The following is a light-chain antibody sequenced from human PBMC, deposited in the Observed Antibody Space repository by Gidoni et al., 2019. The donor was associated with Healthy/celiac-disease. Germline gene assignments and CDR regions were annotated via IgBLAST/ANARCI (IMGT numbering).Light chain of an antibody. CDR1: QSLLHSNGYNY. CDR3: MQALQTSFT. V-gene: IGKV2-28*01. Sequence: DIAMTQSPLSLPVTPGEPASISCRSSQSLLHSNGYNYLDWYLQKPGQSPQLLIYLGSNRASGVPDRFSGSGSGTDFTLKISRVEAEDVGVYYCMQALQTSFTFGPGTKVEIK. J-gene: IGKJ3*01. CDR2: LGS.